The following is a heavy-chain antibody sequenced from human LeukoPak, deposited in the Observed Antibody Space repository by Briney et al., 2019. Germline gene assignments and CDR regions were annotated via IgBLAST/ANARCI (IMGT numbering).Heavy chain of an antibody. CDR2: INPNSGGT. Sequence: ASVKVSCKASGYTFTGYYMHWVRQAPGQGLEWMGWINPNSGGTNYAQKFQGRVTMTRDTSISTAYMELSRLRSDDTAVYYCARGRPERGILTFDYWGQGTLVTVSS. CDR3: ARGRPERGILTFDY. V-gene: IGHV1-2*02. D-gene: IGHD1-14*01. J-gene: IGHJ4*02. CDR1: GYTFTGYY.